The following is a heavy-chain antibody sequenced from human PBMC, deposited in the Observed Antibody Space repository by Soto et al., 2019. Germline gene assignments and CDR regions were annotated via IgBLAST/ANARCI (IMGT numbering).Heavy chain of an antibody. CDR1: GFTFSDYY. V-gene: IGHV3-11*01. J-gene: IGHJ6*03. D-gene: IGHD1-20*01. Sequence: GGSLRLSYAASGFTFSDYYMSWIRQAPGKGLEWVSYISSSGSTIYYADSVKGRFTISRDNAKNSLYLQMNSLRAEDTAVYYCARQFYNWNDVIAYYYYYMDVWGKGTTVTVSS. CDR2: ISSSGSTI. CDR3: ARQFYNWNDVIAYYYYYMDV.